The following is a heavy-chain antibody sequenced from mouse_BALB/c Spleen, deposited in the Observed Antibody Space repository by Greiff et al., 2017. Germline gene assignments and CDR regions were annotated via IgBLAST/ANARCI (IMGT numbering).Heavy chain of an antibody. Sequence: ESGPGLVKPSQSLSLTCTVTGYSITSGYYWYWIRQLPGNQLEWMGYISYDGSNNYNPTFKNRISITRDTSKNQFFLKLNSVTTEDTATYYCARGITTVVEGAWFAYWGQGTLVTVSA. D-gene: IGHD1-1*01. CDR1: GYSITSGYY. V-gene: IGHV3-6*02. CDR2: ISYDGSN. CDR3: ARGITTVVEGAWFAY. J-gene: IGHJ3*01.